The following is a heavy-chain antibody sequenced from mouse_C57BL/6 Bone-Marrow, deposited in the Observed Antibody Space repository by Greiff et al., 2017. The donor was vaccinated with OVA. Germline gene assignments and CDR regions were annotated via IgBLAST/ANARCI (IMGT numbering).Heavy chain of an antibody. V-gene: IGHV1-81*01. CDR2: IYPRSGNT. J-gene: IGHJ2*01. Sequence: QVQLKQSGAELARPGASVKLSCKASGYTFTSYGISWVKQRPGQGLEWIGEIYPRSGNTYYNEKFNGKATLTADKSSSTAYMALSSLTCEDSEVYFCERYYGSSYGFDYWGQGTTLTVSS. D-gene: IGHD1-1*01. CDR1: GYTFTSYG. CDR3: ERYYGSSYGFDY.